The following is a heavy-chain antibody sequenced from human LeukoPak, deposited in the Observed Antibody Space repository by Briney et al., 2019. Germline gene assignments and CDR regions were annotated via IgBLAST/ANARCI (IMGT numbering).Heavy chain of an antibody. CDR3: ARGLNADAFDI. D-gene: IGHD2-2*01. Sequence: SETLSLTRAVYGGSFSGYYWSWIRQPPGKGLEWIGEINHSGSTNYNPSLKSRVTISVDTSKNQFSLKLSSVTAADTAVYYCARGLNADAFDIWGQGTMVTVSS. CDR1: GGSFSGYY. V-gene: IGHV4-34*01. CDR2: INHSGST. J-gene: IGHJ3*02.